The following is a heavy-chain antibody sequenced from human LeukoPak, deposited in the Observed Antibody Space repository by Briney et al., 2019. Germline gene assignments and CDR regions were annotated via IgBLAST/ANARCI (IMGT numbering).Heavy chain of an antibody. V-gene: IGHV3-73*01. D-gene: IGHD3-22*01. Sequence: PGGSLRLSCAASGSTFSGSAMHWVRQASGKGLEWVGRIRSKANSYATAYAASVKGRFTISRDDSKNTAYLQMNSLKTEDTAVYYCTRPMYYDSSGYYCFDYWGQGTLVTVSS. J-gene: IGHJ4*02. CDR3: TRPMYYDSSGYYCFDY. CDR2: IRSKANSYAT. CDR1: GSTFSGSA.